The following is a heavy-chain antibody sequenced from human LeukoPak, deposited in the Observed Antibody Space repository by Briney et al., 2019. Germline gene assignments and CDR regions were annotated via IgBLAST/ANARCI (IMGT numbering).Heavy chain of an antibody. J-gene: IGHJ4*02. V-gene: IGHV1-2*06. Sequence: ASVKVSCKASGYSLTGYHMHWVRQAPGQGLEWMGRINPNSGDTNYAQKFQGRVIMTRDTSISTAYMELSRLGSDDTAVYYCARDYCSSTSCLFDYWGQGTLVTVSS. CDR1: GYSLTGYH. D-gene: IGHD2-2*01. CDR2: INPNSGDT. CDR3: ARDYCSSTSCLFDY.